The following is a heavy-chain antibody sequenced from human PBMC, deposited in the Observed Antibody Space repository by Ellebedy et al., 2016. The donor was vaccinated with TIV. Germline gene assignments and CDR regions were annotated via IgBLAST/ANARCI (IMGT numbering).Heavy chain of an antibody. Sequence: GGSLRLSXVAYGFTFRSHGIYWVRKAQGKGLEWVEVISSDGSNKYYADSVKGRFTISRDNSKNTLYLQMNSLRTDDMAVYYCARGGSSGSSDYWGQGTLVTVSS. V-gene: IGHV3-30*03. CDR2: ISSDGSNK. CDR3: ARGGSSGSSDY. J-gene: IGHJ4*02. CDR1: GFTFRSHG. D-gene: IGHD3-10*01.